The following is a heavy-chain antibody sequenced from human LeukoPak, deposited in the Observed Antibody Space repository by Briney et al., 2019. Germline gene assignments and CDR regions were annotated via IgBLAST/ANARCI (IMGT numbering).Heavy chain of an antibody. CDR3: ARDGVGASDSNYYYYYMDA. Sequence: GASVKVSCKASGYTFTSYGISWVRQAPGQGLEWMGWISAYNGNTNYAQKLQGRVTMTTDTSTSTAYMELRSLRSDDTAVYYCARDGVGASDSNYYYYYMDAWGKGTTVTVSS. V-gene: IGHV1-18*01. D-gene: IGHD1-26*01. CDR1: GYTFTSYG. J-gene: IGHJ6*03. CDR2: ISAYNGNT.